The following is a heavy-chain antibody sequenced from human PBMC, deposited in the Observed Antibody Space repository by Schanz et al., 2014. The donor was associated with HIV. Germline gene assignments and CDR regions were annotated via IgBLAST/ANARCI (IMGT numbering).Heavy chain of an antibody. CDR3: AKPEYDSSGNSQSHFDY. CDR1: GFTFSDYP. V-gene: IGHV3-23*04. CDR2: LSGSGDRT. Sequence: EVQLVESGGGLVKPGRSLRLSCTASGFTFSDYPMSWFRQAPGKGLEWLSTLSGSGDRTYYADSVKGRVTISRDNSKNTLYLQMNSLRVEDTAVYYCAKPEYDSSGNSQSHFDYWGQGTLVTVSS. J-gene: IGHJ4*02. D-gene: IGHD3-22*01.